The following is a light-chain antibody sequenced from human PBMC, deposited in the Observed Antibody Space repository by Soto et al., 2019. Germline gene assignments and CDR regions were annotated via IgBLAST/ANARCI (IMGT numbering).Light chain of an antibody. V-gene: IGKV3-11*01. Sequence: TQSPSTLSLSPGERATLSCRASQSISSYLGWYQQKPGQAPRLLIYEATNRATGIPARFSGSGSRTDFTLTISSLEPEDFAVYYCQQRNSWPLTFGQGTRLEIK. CDR3: QQRNSWPLT. CDR1: QSISSY. CDR2: EAT. J-gene: IGKJ5*01.